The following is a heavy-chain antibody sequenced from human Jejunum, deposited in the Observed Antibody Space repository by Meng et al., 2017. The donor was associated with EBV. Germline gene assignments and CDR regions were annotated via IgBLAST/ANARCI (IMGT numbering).Heavy chain of an antibody. CDR3: ARVAFSYTTRSLDY. Sequence: VQLEQWCAGLLTTSTTLSRTFACYRRAFDGNCGSWVRQQPGKGLEWIGENNHSGSTNYNPSLRSRVTISVETSKNQFSLRLNSVTAADTAVYYCARVAFSYTTRSLDYWGQGTLVTVSS. J-gene: IGHJ4*02. CDR1: RRAFDGNC. CDR2: NNHSGST. D-gene: IGHD3-16*02. V-gene: IGHV4-34*02.